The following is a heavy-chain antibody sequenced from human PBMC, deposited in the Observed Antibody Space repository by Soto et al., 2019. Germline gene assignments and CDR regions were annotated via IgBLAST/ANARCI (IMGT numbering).Heavy chain of an antibody. CDR1: GGSISSYY. V-gene: IGHV4-59*01. CDR2: IYYSGST. J-gene: IGHJ6*03. Sequence: QVQLQESGPGLVKPSETLSLTCTVSGGSISSYYWSWIRQPPGKGLEWIGYIYYSGSTNYNPSLKSRVTISVDTSKNQFSLKLSSVTAADTAVYYCARATVTFRGGYYYYYYMDVWGKGTTVTVSS. CDR3: ARATVTFRGGYYYYYYMDV. D-gene: IGHD4-17*01.